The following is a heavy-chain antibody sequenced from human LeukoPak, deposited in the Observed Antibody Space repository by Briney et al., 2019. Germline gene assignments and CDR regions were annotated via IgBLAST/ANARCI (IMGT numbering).Heavy chain of an antibody. V-gene: IGHV1-2*02. D-gene: IGHD3-10*01. J-gene: IGHJ1*01. CDR3: ARGGGGLQH. CDR2: IIPNSGGT. Sequence: ASVKVSCKAAGYTFTDYNIHWVRQAPGQGLECIGWIIPNSGGTNYALKFQGRVTMTRDTSINTAYMELSSLRSDDTAVYYCARGGGGLQHWGQGTLVTVPS. CDR1: GYTFTDYN.